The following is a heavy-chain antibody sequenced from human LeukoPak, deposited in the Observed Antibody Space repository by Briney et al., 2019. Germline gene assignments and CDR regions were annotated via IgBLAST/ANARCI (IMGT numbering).Heavy chain of an antibody. D-gene: IGHD3-16*01. J-gene: IGHJ4*02. CDR3: ARPGGHRPYYFDY. CDR2: INPNSGGT. Sequence: ASVKVSCKASGYTFTGYYMHWVRQAPGQGLEWMGWINPNSGGTNYAQRFQGRVTMTRDTSISTAYMELSRLRSDDTAVYYCARPGGHRPYYFDYWGQGTLVTVSS. CDR1: GYTFTGYY. V-gene: IGHV1-2*02.